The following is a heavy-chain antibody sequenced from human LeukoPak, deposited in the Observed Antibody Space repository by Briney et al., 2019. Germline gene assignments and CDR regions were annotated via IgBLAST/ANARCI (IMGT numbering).Heavy chain of an antibody. CDR3: ARGAYYYDILTGYYY. Sequence: ATVKVSCKASGYTFTSYDINWVRQATGQGLEWMGWMNPNSGNTGYAQKFQGRVTMTRNTSISTAYMELSSLRSEDAAVYYCARGAYYYDILTGYYYWGQGTLVTVSS. CDR2: MNPNSGNT. CDR1: GYTFTSYD. J-gene: IGHJ4*02. D-gene: IGHD3-9*01. V-gene: IGHV1-8*01.